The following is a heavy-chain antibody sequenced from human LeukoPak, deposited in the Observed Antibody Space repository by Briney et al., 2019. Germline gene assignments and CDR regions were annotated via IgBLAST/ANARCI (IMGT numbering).Heavy chain of an antibody. CDR2: MNPNSGNT. CDR3: AMGYCSGGSCWGSFQH. Sequence: ASVKVSCKASGYPFTSYDINWVRQATGQGLEWMGWMNPNSGNTGFAQKFQGRVAMTSDTSMSTAYMELSSLRSEDTVVYYCAMGYCSGGSCWGSFQHWGQGTLVTVSS. V-gene: IGHV1-8*01. D-gene: IGHD2-15*01. CDR1: GYPFTSYD. J-gene: IGHJ1*01.